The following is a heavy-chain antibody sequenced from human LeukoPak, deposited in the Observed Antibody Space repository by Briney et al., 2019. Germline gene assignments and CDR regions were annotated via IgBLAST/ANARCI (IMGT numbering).Heavy chain of an antibody. D-gene: IGHD3-10*01. CDR3: ARRDVLLWFGERVDAFDI. CDR1: GYSFTSYW. J-gene: IGHJ3*02. CDR2: IYPGDSDT. Sequence: GESLKISCKGSGYSFTSYWIGWVRQMPGKGLEWMGIIYPGDSDTRYSPSFQGQVTISADKSISTAYLQWSSLKASDTAMYYCARRDVLLWFGERVDAFDIWGQGTMVTVSS. V-gene: IGHV5-51*01.